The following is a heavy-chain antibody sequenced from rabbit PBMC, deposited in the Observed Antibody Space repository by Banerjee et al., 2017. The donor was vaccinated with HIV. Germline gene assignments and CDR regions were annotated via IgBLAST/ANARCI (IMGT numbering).Heavy chain of an antibody. CDR3: ARPAGYADYVYAINL. V-gene: IGHV1S40*01. CDR1: GFDFSSNA. Sequence: QSLEESGGDLVKPGASLTLTCTASGFDFSSNAMCWVRQAPGKGLEWIACIYAGSSGSTYYASWAKGRFTISKTSSTTVTLQMTSLTAADTATYFCARPAGYADYVYAINLWGPGTLVTVS. J-gene: IGHJ4*01. D-gene: IGHD6-1*01. CDR2: IYAGSSGST.